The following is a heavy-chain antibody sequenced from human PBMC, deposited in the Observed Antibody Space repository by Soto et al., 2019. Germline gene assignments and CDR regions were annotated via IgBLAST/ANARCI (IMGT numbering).Heavy chain of an antibody. CDR1: GGTFSSYA. V-gene: IGHV1-69*13. CDR2: IIPIFGTA. J-gene: IGHJ5*02. CDR3: ASGGPMKWFEP. Sequence: ASVKVSCKASGGTFSSYAISWVRQAPGQGLEWMGGIIPIFGTANYAQKFQGRVTITADESTSTAYMELSSLRSEDTAVYYCASGGPMKWFEPWGEAKLVNVSS.